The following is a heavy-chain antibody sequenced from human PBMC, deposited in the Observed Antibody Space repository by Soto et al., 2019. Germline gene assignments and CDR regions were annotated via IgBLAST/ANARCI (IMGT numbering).Heavy chain of an antibody. V-gene: IGHV5-51*01. CDR1: GYTFSNFW. CDR2: LYPGDHET. D-gene: IGHD6-13*01. J-gene: IGHJ4*02. CDR3: ARSPRSSPYFDF. Sequence: PGESLKISCQCSGYTFSNFWIGWVRQLPGQGLEWMGILYPGDHETRYSPSFLGKVTISAETSINTAYLQWSSLEASDSAFYFCARSPRSSPYFDFWGQGALVTVSS.